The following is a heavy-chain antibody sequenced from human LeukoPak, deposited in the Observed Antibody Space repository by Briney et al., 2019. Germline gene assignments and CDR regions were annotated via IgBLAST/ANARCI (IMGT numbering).Heavy chain of an antibody. CDR1: GFTFSDYY. CDR2: INHSGST. V-gene: IGHV4-34*08. D-gene: IGHD6-19*01. CDR3: ALYSSGWQDAFDY. Sequence: LRLSCAASGFTFSDYYMSWIRQPPGKGLEWIGEINHSGSTNYNPSLMSRVTISLDTSRSQFSLNLTSVTAADTAVYYCALYSSGWQDAFDYWGQGTLVTVSS. J-gene: IGHJ4*02.